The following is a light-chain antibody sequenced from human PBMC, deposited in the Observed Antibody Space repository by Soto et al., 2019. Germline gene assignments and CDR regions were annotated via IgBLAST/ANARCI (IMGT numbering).Light chain of an antibody. CDR3: QAWDSSTGGVV. CDR2: EDT. J-gene: IGLJ2*01. V-gene: IGLV3-1*01. CDR1: KLGDKY. Sequence: SYELTQPPSVSVSPGQTASITCSGAKLGDKYACWYQLKPGQSPVQVIYEDTKRPSGIPERFSGSNSGNTATLTISGTQAMDEADYYCQAWDSSTGGVVFGGGTKVTVL.